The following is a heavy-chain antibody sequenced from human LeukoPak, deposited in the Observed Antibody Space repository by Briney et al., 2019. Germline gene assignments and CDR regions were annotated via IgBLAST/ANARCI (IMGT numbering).Heavy chain of an antibody. CDR2: ISWNSGSI. J-gene: IGHJ5*02. Sequence: PGGSLRLSCAASGFTFDDYAMHWVRQAPGKGLEWVSGISWNSGSIGYADSVKGRFTISRDSAKNSLYLQMNSLRAEDTALYYCAKDGYSSSFSPPSFDPWGQGTLVTVSS. V-gene: IGHV3-9*01. D-gene: IGHD6-6*01. CDR1: GFTFDDYA. CDR3: AKDGYSSSFSPPSFDP.